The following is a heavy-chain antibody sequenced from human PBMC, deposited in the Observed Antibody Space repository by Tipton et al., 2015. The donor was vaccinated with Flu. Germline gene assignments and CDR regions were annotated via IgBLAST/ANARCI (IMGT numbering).Heavy chain of an antibody. V-gene: IGHV5-51*01. CDR3: ARRCRDNDCYDAFDI. J-gene: IGHJ3*02. CDR1: GYRFSTYW. D-gene: IGHD2-21*01. CDR2: IDPSDSET. Sequence: QLVQSGAEVKKAGESLKISCKVSGYRFSTYWIGWVRQVPGKGLEWMGIIDPSDSETKNSPSVQGQVSMSVDRSISTAYLHWSSLKASDTAVYYCARRCRDNDCYDAFDIWGQGTMATVSP.